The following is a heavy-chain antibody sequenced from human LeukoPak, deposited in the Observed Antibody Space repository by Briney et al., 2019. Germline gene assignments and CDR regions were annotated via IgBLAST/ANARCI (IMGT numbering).Heavy chain of an antibody. CDR2: ISASGGST. D-gene: IGHD1-26*01. CDR3: AKRAVGATTNAFDI. J-gene: IGHJ3*02. CDR1: EFTFSSYN. Sequence: GGSLRLSYAASEFTFSSYNMNWVRQAPGKGLEWVSSISASGGSTYYADSVKGRFTIFRDISKNTLYLRMNSLRAEDTAVYYCAKRAVGATTNAFDIWGRGTMVTVSS. V-gene: IGHV3-23*01.